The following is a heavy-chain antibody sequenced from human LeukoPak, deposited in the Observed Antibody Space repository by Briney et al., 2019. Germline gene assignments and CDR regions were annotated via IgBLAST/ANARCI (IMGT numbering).Heavy chain of an antibody. CDR1: GFPLSDYD. J-gene: IGHJ4*02. Sequence: GGSLRLSCAASGFPLSDYDVFWVRQAPGKGLEWVSGIGTAGDTYYPDSVKGRSTISRENTNNSLYLQMNNLRAGDTAVYYCARGEGGSYFRNSYYFDSWGQGALVTVSS. V-gene: IGHV3-13*04. D-gene: IGHD1-26*01. CDR3: ARGEGGSYFRNSYYFDS. CDR2: IGTAGDT.